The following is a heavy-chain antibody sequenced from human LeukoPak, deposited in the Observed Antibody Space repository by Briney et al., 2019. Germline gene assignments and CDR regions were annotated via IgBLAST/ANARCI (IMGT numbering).Heavy chain of an antibody. CDR1: GGTFSSYA. CDR2: IIPIFGTA. CDR3: ARDIDYGGRN. V-gene: IGHV1-69*13. D-gene: IGHD4-23*01. J-gene: IGHJ4*02. Sequence: GASVKVSCKASGGTFSSYAISWVRQAPGQGLEWMGGIIPIFGTANYAQKFQGRVTITADESTSTAYMELSSLRSEDTAVYYCARDIDYGGRNWGQGTLVTVPS.